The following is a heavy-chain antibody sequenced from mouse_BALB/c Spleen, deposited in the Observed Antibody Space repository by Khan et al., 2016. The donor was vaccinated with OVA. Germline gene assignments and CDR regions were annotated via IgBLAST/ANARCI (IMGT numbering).Heavy chain of an antibody. D-gene: IGHD2-3*01. CDR3: TSYDGYYSPMDY. CDR2: IDPENGNT. CDR1: GFNIKDYY. Sequence: EVQLVESGAELVRPGALVKLSCKASGFNIKDYYIHWVKQRPEQGLEWIGWIDPENGNTIYDPNFQGKASITVDTSSNTAYLQLSSLTSEDTAVYYCTSYDGYYSPMDYWGQGTSVTVSS. V-gene: IGHV14-1*02. J-gene: IGHJ4*01.